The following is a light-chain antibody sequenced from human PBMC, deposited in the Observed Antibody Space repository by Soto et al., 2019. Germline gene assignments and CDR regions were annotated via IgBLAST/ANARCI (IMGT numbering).Light chain of an antibody. J-gene: IGLJ2*01. CDR2: DVS. V-gene: IGLV2-14*03. CDR3: SAYSSNSTLV. Sequence: QSALTQPASVSGSPGQSITISCTGTSSDVGAYNYVSWYQQHPGKAPKLMIYDVSNRPSGVSNRFSGSKSGNTASLTISGLQAEDEADYSCSAYSSNSTLVFGGGTKLTVL. CDR1: SSDVGAYNY.